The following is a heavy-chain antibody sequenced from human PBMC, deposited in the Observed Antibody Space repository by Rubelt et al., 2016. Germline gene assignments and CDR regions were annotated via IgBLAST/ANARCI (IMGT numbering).Heavy chain of an antibody. CDR1: GFSFTTSG. V-gene: IGHV3-30*03. CDR3: ARKKLGTNSFDH. D-gene: IGHD1-26*01. Sequence: GGSLRLSCVASGFSFTTSGMHWVRQSPGKGLEWLAAMSSHGGHKYYGGSVKGRFTISRDNAKNTLYLQMNSLTAEDTAVYYCARKKLGTNSFDHWGQGALVTVSS. CDR2: MSSHGGHK. J-gene: IGHJ4*02.